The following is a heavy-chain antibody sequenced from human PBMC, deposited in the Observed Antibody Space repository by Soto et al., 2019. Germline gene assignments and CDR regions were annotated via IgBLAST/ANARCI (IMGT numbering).Heavy chain of an antibody. Sequence: QVQLVQSGAEVKKPGASVKVSCKASGYTFTSYDINWVRQATGQGLEWMGWMNPNSGNTGYAQRFHGRAIMTRHTYITTAYMELSSLGSADTAVYYCARGLHDPSSGLEDYWGQGTLVTVS. CDR1: GYTFTSYD. CDR3: ARGLHDPSSGLEDY. V-gene: IGHV1-8*01. J-gene: IGHJ4*02. D-gene: IGHD3-10*01. CDR2: MNPNSGNT.